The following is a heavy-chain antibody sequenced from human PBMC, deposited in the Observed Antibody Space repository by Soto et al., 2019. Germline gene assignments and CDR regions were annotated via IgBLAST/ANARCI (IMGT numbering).Heavy chain of an antibody. V-gene: IGHV4-31*03. CDR3: ARDSGASIAARPEIPSIPGAPQYYFDY. Sequence: NPSETLSLTCTVSGGSISSGGYYWSWIRQHPGKGLEWIGYIYYSGSTYYNPSLKSRVTISVDTSKNQFSLKLSSVTAADTAVYYCARDSGASIAARPEIPSIPGAPQYYFDYWGQGTLVTVSS. J-gene: IGHJ4*02. CDR1: GGSISSGGYY. CDR2: IYYSGST. D-gene: IGHD6-6*01.